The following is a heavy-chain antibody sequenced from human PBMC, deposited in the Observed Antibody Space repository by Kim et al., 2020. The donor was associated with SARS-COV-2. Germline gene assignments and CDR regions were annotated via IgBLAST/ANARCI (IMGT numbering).Heavy chain of an antibody. CDR2: ISAYNGNT. D-gene: IGHD2-2*01. CDR3: ARDGFRYCSSTSCKGGDY. V-gene: IGHV1-18*01. CDR1: GYTFTSYG. J-gene: IGHJ4*02. Sequence: ASVKVSCKASGYTFTSYGISWVRQAPGQGLEWMGWISAYNGNTNYAQKLQGRVTMTTDTSTSTAYMELRSLRSDDTAVYYCARDGFRYCSSTSCKGGDYWGQGTLVTVSS.